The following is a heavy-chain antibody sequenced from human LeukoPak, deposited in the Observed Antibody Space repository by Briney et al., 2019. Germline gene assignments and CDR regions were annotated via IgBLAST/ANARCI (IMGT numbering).Heavy chain of an antibody. CDR3: ARASPNDAFDI. J-gene: IGHJ3*02. CDR2: INPSGGSK. Sequence: GASVKVSCKAPGYNFTTYYVHWVRQAPGQGLEWMGIINPSGGSKRYAQKFQGRVTMTRDTSTSTVYMELSSLRSEDTAVYYCARASPNDAFDIWGQGTMVTVSS. V-gene: IGHV1-46*01. CDR1: GYNFTTYY.